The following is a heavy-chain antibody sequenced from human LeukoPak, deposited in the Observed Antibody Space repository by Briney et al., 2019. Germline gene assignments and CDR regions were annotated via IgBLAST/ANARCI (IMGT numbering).Heavy chain of an antibody. CDR3: ARVDRYYDILTGFAHAYFDY. D-gene: IGHD3-9*01. CDR1: GYTFTGYY. V-gene: IGHV1-2*02. J-gene: IGHJ4*02. CDR2: INPNSGGT. Sequence: ASVKVSCKASGYTFTGYYMHWVRQAPGQGLEWMGWINPNSGGTNYAQKFQGRVTMTRDTSISTAYMELSGLRSDDTAVYYCARVDRYYDILTGFAHAYFDYWGQGTLVTVSS.